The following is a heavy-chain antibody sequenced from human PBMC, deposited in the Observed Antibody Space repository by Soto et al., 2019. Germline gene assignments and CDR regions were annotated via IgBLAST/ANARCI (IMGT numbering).Heavy chain of an antibody. CDR3: ARGEWFLRGYGMDV. CDR2: IYKGGSP. V-gene: IGHV4-59*01. Sequence: QVQLQESGPGLVKPSQTLSLTCSVSGASISTDYWSWIRQPPGKRLEYIGFIYKGGSPNYNPTLENRVTISPDTSKNKVSLKLTSVTAADTAVYYCARGEWFLRGYGMDVWGRGTTVTVS. D-gene: IGHD3-3*01. J-gene: IGHJ6*02. CDR1: GASISTDY.